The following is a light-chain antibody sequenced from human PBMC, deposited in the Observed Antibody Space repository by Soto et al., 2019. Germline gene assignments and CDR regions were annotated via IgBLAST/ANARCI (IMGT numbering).Light chain of an antibody. CDR3: QSYNTARPT. J-gene: IGKJ5*01. Sequence: IQMTQSPSTLSASVVDRFTITCLASHNIERWMAWYQQKPGKPPQLLIYAASTLQSGVPSRFSGSGSGTDFTLTISGLQPEDLATYYCQSYNTARPTFGQGTRLEI. CDR2: AAS. CDR1: HNIERW. V-gene: IGKV1-27*01.